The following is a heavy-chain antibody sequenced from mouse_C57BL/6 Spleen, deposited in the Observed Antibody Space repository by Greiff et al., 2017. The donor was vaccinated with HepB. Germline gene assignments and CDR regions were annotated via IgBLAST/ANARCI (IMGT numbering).Heavy chain of an antibody. D-gene: IGHD1-1*01. CDR2: IDPSDSET. Sequence: VQLQQPGAELVRPGSSVKLSCKASGYTFTSYWMHWVKQRPIQGLEWIGNIDPSDSETHYNQKFKDKATLTVDKSSSTAYMQLSSLPSEESAVYYCARLLRGGYFDVWGTGTTVTVAS. V-gene: IGHV1-52*01. CDR1: GYTFTSYW. J-gene: IGHJ1*03. CDR3: ARLLRGGYFDV.